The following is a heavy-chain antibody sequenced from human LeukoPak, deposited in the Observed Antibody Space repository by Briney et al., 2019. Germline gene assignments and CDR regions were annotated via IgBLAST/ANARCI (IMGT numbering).Heavy chain of an antibody. D-gene: IGHD1-26*01. J-gene: IGHJ4*02. Sequence: GRSLRLSCAASGFTFDDYAMHWVRQAPGKGLEWVSGISWNSGSIGYADSVKGRFTISRDNAKNSLYLQMNSLRAGDTALYYCAKVGATQTYWGQGTLVTVSS. CDR1: GFTFDDYA. CDR3: AKVGATQTY. V-gene: IGHV3-9*01. CDR2: ISWNSGSI.